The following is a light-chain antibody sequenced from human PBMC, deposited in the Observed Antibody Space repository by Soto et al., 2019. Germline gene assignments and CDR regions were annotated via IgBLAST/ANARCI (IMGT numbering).Light chain of an antibody. V-gene: IGKV3-11*01. CDR2: DAS. Sequence: EIVLPQSTATLSLSPGERATLSCRASQSVSSYLAWYQQKPGQTPRLLIYDASNRATGIPARFSGSGSGTDFTLTISSLEPGDFAVYYCQQRSNWPRTFGQGTKVEIK. CDR1: QSVSSY. CDR3: QQRSNWPRT. J-gene: IGKJ1*01.